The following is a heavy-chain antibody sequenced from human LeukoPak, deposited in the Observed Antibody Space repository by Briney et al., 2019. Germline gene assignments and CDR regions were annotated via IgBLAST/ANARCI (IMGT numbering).Heavy chain of an antibody. J-gene: IGHJ4*02. D-gene: IGHD6-19*01. V-gene: IGHV2-5*01. Sequence: SGPTLVKPTQTLTLTCTFSGLSLSSSGVGVGWIRQPPGKALEWLALIYWNGDIRYSRSLKSRLTITKDTSKNQVVLTMTNMDPVDTATYYCAHPLEVQWLVAFDSWGQGTLVTVSS. CDR3: AHPLEVQWLVAFDS. CDR2: IYWNGDI. CDR1: GLSLSSSGVG.